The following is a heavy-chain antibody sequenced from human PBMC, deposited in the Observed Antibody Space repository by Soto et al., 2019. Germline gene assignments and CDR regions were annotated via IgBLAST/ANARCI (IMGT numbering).Heavy chain of an antibody. CDR3: ACNTGITSAGTFDI. V-gene: IGHV1-69*02. CDR2: IIPILGMT. Sequence: QVQLVQSGAEVKKPGSSVKVSCRASGGTFSSYAISWVRQAPGQGLEGMGRIIPILGMTNYAQNFQGRVTITSDKSTSTAYMELNSLRSEDTAVYYCACNTGITSAGTFDIWGQGTMVTVSS. J-gene: IGHJ3*02. D-gene: IGHD6-13*01. CDR1: GGTFSSYA.